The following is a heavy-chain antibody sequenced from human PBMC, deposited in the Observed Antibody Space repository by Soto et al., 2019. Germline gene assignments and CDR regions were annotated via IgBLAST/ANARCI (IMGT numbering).Heavy chain of an antibody. J-gene: IGHJ6*02. CDR3: ARAWDYDILTGYFPLPLGMDV. V-gene: IGHV4-30-4*01. CDR2: IYYSGST. CDR1: GGSISSGDYY. Sequence: PSETLSLTCTVSGGSISSGDYYWSWIRQPPGKGLEWIGYIYYSGSTYYNPSLKSRVTISVDTSKNQFSLKLSSVTAADTAVYYCARAWDYDILTGYFPLPLGMDVWGQGTTVTVSS. D-gene: IGHD3-9*01.